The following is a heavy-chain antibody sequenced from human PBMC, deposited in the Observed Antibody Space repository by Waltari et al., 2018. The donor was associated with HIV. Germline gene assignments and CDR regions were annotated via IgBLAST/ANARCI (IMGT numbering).Heavy chain of an antibody. CDR3: TTEELYCSGGTCYSRFDP. CDR2: FDPEQGKT. D-gene: IGHD2-15*01. CDR1: GYTLSELS. Sequence: QVPLVQSGAEVKKPGASGKVPCKVSGYTLSELSMHWVRQAPGKGFEWMGGFDPEQGKTIYAQNFQGRVTMTEDAATDTADMELSSLRSEDTAVYYCTTEELYCSGGTCYSRFDPWGQGTLVTVSS. V-gene: IGHV1-24*01. J-gene: IGHJ5*02.